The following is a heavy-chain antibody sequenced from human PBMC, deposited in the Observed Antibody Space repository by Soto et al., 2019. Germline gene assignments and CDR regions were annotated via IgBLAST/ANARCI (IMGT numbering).Heavy chain of an antibody. CDR3: SIFKYSPSVRSLQH. V-gene: IGHV5-51*01. D-gene: IGHD3-16*01. J-gene: IGHJ1*01. CDR1: GYSFTSYW. CDR2: IYPGDSRT. Sequence: GESLKIPCKGSGYSFTSYWIGWVRQMPGKGLEWMGIIYPGDSRTIYSPSFQGQVTISADKSISTAYLQWTSLKASDTAIYYCSIFKYSPSVRSLQHWGQGTPVTVSS.